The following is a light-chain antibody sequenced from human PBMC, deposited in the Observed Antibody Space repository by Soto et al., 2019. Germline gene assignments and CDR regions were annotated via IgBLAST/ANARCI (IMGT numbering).Light chain of an antibody. CDR2: DAS. CDR1: QSVSSY. CDR3: QQRSKWPTT. J-gene: IGKJ5*01. V-gene: IGKV3-11*01. Sequence: EIVLTQSPATLSLSPGERATRSCRASQSVSSYLAWYQQKPGQAPRLLIYDASNRATGIPARFSGSGSGTDVTLPISSLEPEDFALYYCQQRSKWPTTFGQGTRLEIK.